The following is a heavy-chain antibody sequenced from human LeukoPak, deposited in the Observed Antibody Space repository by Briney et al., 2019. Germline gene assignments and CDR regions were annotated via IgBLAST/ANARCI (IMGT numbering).Heavy chain of an antibody. D-gene: IGHD2-2*01. CDR3: ARGTGGYQLLLYY. CDR2: INHSGST. CDR1: GGSISSGSYY. Sequence: SETLSLTCTVSGGSISSGSYYWSWIRQPPGKGLEWIGEINHSGSTDYNPSLKSRVTISVDTSKNQFSLKLSSVTAADTAVYYCARGTGGYQLLLYYWGQGTLVTVSS. V-gene: IGHV4-39*07. J-gene: IGHJ4*02.